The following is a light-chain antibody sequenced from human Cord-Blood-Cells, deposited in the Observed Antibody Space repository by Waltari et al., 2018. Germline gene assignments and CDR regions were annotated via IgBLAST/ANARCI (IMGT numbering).Light chain of an antibody. CDR2: DVS. V-gene: IGLV2-14*03. CDR1: SIDGVGYNY. Sequence: QSSLTQPASGSGSPGPAITISCTGISIDGVGYNYVSWYQHHPGKAPKFMIYDVSNRPSGVSSRFSGSKSGNTASLTISGLQAKDEADYYCSSYTSSSSVFGGGTKLTVL. J-gene: IGLJ2*01. CDR3: SSYTSSSSV.